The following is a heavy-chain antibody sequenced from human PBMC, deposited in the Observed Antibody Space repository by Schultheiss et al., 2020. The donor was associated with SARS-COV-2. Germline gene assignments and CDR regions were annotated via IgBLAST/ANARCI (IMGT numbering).Heavy chain of an antibody. CDR2: IYSCGST. V-gene: IGHV3-66*01. Sequence: GGSLRLSCAASGFTFSSYAMSWVRQAPGKGLEWVSVIYSCGSTYYADSVKGRFTISRDNSKNTLYLQMNSLRAEDTAVYYCARVVDGYAVDYWGQGTLVTVSS. J-gene: IGHJ4*02. CDR1: GFTFSSYA. CDR3: ARVVDGYAVDY. D-gene: IGHD3-16*01.